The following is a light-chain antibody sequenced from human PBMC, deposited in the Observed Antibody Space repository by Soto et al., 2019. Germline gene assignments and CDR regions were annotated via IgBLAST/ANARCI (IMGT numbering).Light chain of an antibody. CDR3: QQYNNWPRT. CDR2: GAS. J-gene: IGKJ1*01. Sequence: IVMTQSPATLSVSPGERSTLSWRASQSVSSNLAWYQQQPGQHPRILLYGASTRATGIPARFSGSGSGTEFTLPISSMQSEDFAVYYCQQYNNWPRTFGQGNKVDIK. CDR1: QSVSSN. V-gene: IGKV3-15*01.